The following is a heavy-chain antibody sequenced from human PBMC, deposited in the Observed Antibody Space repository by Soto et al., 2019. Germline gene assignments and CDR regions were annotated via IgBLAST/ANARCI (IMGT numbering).Heavy chain of an antibody. CDR1: GRSISVYY. CDR2: VYYSGNT. CDR3: ARKGAAASYAHYYMDV. J-gene: IGHJ6*03. Sequence: SETLSLTCTVSGRSISVYYWSWIRQPPGKGLEWIGYVYYSGNTNYNPSLESRVTISADTSRNRFSLNLTSATAADTAVYYCARKGAAASYAHYYMDVWGRGTAVT. D-gene: IGHD6-13*01. V-gene: IGHV4-59*01.